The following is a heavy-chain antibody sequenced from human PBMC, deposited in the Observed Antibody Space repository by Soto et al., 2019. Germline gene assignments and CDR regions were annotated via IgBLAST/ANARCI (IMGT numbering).Heavy chain of an antibody. J-gene: IGHJ4*02. CDR2: IYHTGTT. CDR1: GDSISSDYY. CDR3: AKDTHWGLGY. Sequence: QVQLQESGPGLVEPSGTLSLTCTVSGDSISSDYYWSWVRQPPGKRLEWIGEIYHTGTTNYNPSLKSRASISRDRSKNQFSLELNSVTAADTAVYYCAKDTHWGLGYWGQGTLVTVSS. V-gene: IGHV4-4*02. D-gene: IGHD7-27*01.